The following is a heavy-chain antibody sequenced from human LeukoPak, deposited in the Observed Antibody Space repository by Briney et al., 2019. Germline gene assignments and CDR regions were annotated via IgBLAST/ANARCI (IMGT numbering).Heavy chain of an antibody. Sequence: SGRSLRLSCAASGFTFSSYGMHWVRQAPGKGLEWVAVISYDGSNKYYADSVKGRFTISRDNSKNTLYLQMNSLRAEDTAVYYCAKGGGYYYNWGQGTLVTVSS. CDR2: ISYDGSNK. V-gene: IGHV3-30*18. CDR3: AKGGGYYYN. D-gene: IGHD3-22*01. CDR1: GFTFSSYG. J-gene: IGHJ4*02.